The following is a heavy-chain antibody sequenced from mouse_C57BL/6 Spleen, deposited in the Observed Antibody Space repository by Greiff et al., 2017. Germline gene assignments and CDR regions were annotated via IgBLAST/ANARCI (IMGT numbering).Heavy chain of an antibody. CDR1: GFNIKDYY. CDR2: IDPEDGET. CDR3: ASVVATVDPDD. J-gene: IGHJ2*01. Sequence: EVQVVESGAELVKPGASVKLSCTASGFNIKDYYMHWVKQRTEQGLEWIGRIDPEDGETKYAPKFQGKATITADTSSNTAYLPLSSLASEDTAVYSSASVVATVDPDDWGQGTTLTVSS. D-gene: IGHD1-1*01. V-gene: IGHV14-2*01.